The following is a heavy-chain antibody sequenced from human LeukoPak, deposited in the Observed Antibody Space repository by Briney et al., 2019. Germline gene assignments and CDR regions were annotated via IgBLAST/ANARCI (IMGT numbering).Heavy chain of an antibody. CDR1: GGSISSSSYY. CDR2: IYYSGST. J-gene: IGHJ3*02. CDR3: ARQRGNYGAFDI. V-gene: IGHV4-39*01. Sequence: PPETLSLTCTVSGGSISSSSYYWGWIRQPPGKGLEWIGSIYYSGSTYYNPSLKSRVTISVDTSKNQSSLKLSSVTAADTAVYYCARQRGNYGAFDIWGQGTMVTVSS. D-gene: IGHD4-11*01.